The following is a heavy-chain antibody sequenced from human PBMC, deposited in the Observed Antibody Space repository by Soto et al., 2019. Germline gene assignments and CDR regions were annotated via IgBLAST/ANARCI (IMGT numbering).Heavy chain of an antibody. CDR1: GYTFTSYY. CDR2: INPSGGST. J-gene: IGHJ4*02. CDR3: ARDLPEQWLYELLNSTTDY. D-gene: IGHD6-19*01. V-gene: IGHV1-46*01. Sequence: ASVKLSCKASGYTFTSYYMHWVRQAPGQGLERMGIINPSGGSTSYAQKFQGRVTMTRDTSTSTVYMELSSLRSEDTAVYYCARDLPEQWLYELLNSTTDYWGQGTLVTVSS.